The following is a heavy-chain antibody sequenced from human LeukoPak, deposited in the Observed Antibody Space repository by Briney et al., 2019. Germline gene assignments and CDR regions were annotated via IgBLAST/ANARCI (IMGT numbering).Heavy chain of an antibody. CDR1: GGTFSSYA. J-gene: IGHJ6*03. D-gene: IGHD2-2*01. CDR2: IIPIFGTA. V-gene: IGHV1-69*13. CDR3: ARVPIVVVPAARYYYMDV. Sequence: HWASVKVSCKASGGTFSSYAISWVRQAPGQGLEWMGGIIPIFGTANYAQKFQGRVTITADESTSTAYMELSSLRSEDTAVYYCARVPIVVVPAARYYYMDVWGKGTTVTVSS.